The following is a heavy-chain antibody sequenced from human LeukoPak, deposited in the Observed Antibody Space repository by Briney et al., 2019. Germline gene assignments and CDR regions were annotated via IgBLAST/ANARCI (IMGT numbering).Heavy chain of an antibody. CDR1: GFTFSSYW. V-gene: IGHV3-7*01. CDR2: IKQDGSEK. CDR3: ARDDRICSSTSCYTGAYPLPAY. J-gene: IGHJ4*02. D-gene: IGHD2-2*02. Sequence: GGSLRLSCAASGFTFSSYWMSWVRQAPGKGLEWVANIKQDGSEKYYVDSVKGRFTISRDNAKNSLYLQMNSLRAEDTAVYYCARDDRICSSTSCYTGAYPLPAYWGQGTLVTVSS.